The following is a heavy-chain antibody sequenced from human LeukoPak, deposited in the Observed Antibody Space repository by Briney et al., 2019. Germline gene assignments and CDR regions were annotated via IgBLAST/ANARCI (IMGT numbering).Heavy chain of an antibody. V-gene: IGHV4-31*03. D-gene: IGHD3-3*01. J-gene: IGHJ6*02. Sequence: PSQTLSLTCTVSGGSISSGGYYWSWIRQHPGKGLEWIGYIYYSGSTYYNPSLKSRVTISVDTSKNQFSLKLSSVTAADTAVYYCAREDFWSGYYGMDVWGQGTTVTVSS. CDR3: AREDFWSGYYGMDV. CDR2: IYYSGST. CDR1: GGSISSGGYY.